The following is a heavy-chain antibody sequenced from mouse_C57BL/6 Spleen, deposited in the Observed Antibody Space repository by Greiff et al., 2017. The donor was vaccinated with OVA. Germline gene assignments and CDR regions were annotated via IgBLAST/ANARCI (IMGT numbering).Heavy chain of an antibody. CDR3: ARKSYYGNYVDAMDY. CDR1: GYTFTSYW. J-gene: IGHJ4*01. V-gene: IGHV1-69*01. CDR2: IDPSDSYT. Sequence: QVHVKQPGAELVMPGASVKLSCKASGYTFTSYWMHWVKQRPGQGLEWIGEIDPSDSYTNYNQKFKGKSTLTVDKSSSTAYMQLSSLTSEDSAVYYCARKSYYGNYVDAMDYWGQGTSVTVSS. D-gene: IGHD2-10*01.